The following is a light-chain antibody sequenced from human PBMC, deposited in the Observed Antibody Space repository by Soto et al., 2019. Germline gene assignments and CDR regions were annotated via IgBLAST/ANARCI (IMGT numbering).Light chain of an antibody. CDR2: DVS. Sequence: QSVLTQPASVSGSPGQSITISCTGTSSDVGGYNYVSWYQQHPGKAPKLTIYDVSNRPSGVSNRFSGSKSGNTASLTISGPQAEDEADYFCSSYTTSSTVVFGGGTKLTVL. CDR1: SSDVGGYNY. V-gene: IGLV2-14*01. J-gene: IGLJ2*01. CDR3: SSYTTSSTVV.